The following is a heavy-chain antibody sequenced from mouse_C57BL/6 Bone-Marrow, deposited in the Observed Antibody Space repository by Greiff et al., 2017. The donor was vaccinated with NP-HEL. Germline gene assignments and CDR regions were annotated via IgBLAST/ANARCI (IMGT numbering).Heavy chain of an antibody. CDR3: ARPNYSNSYWYFDV. V-gene: IGHV5-17*01. J-gene: IGHJ1*03. CDR1: GFTFSDYG. D-gene: IGHD2-5*01. CDR2: ISSGSSTI. Sequence: EVHLVESGGGLVKPGGSLKLSCAASGFTFSDYGMHWVRQAPEKGLEWVAYISSGSSTIYYADTVKGRFTISRDNAKNTLFLQMTSLRSEDTAMYYCARPNYSNSYWYFDVWGTGTTVTVSS.